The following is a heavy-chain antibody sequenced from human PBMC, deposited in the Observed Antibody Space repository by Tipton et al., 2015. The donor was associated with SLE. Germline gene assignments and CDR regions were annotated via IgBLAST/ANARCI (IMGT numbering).Heavy chain of an antibody. Sequence: LRLSCTVSGGSMSSDTYYWSWCRQPPGKGLEWIGYIYNSGSTNHNPSLKNRVTISVDTSNNQFSLRLTSVIAADTAVYYCARLHGYSYGLNWFDPWGQGTLISVSS. CDR1: GGSMSSDTYY. CDR2: IYNSGST. D-gene: IGHD5-18*01. J-gene: IGHJ5*02. V-gene: IGHV4-61*01. CDR3: ARLHGYSYGLNWFDP.